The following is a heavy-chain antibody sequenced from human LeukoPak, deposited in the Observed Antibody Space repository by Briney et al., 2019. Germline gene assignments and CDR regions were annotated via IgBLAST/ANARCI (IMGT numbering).Heavy chain of an antibody. CDR1: GFTFSSYW. D-gene: IGHD6-13*01. Sequence: SGGSLRLSCAASGFTFSSYWMHWVRQAPGKGLVWVSRINSEGSRTFYADSVKGRFTISRDNAKNTLYLQMNSLRDEDTAVYYCARVWGIAAAGGEIEYWGQGTLVTVSS. J-gene: IGHJ4*02. CDR3: ARVWGIAAAGGEIEY. CDR2: INSEGSRT. V-gene: IGHV3-74*01.